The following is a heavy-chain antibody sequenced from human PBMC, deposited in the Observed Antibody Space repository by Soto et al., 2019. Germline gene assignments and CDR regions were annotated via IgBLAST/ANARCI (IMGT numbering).Heavy chain of an antibody. V-gene: IGHV4-59*01. CDR1: GGSISSYY. CDR3: ARAPLRIAVAGANWFDP. Sequence: SETLSLTCTVSGGSISSYYWSWIRQPPGKGLEWIGYIYYSGSTNYNPSLKSRVTISVDTSKNQFSLKLSSVTAADTAVYYCARAPLRIAVAGANWFDPWGQGTLVTVS. D-gene: IGHD6-19*01. CDR2: IYYSGST. J-gene: IGHJ5*02.